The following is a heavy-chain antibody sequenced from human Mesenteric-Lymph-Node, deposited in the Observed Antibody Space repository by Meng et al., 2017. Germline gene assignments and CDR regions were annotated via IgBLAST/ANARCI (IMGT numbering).Heavy chain of an antibody. D-gene: IGHD3-10*01. CDR3: TTWYGEY. J-gene: IGHJ4*02. V-gene: IGHV6-1*01. Sequence: QLEQPGPGLVKPSQPLSLTCAISGDSVSSNRALWHWVRQSPSRGLEWLGQTYYRSEWQNHYGVSVKSRITINADTSRNQFSLNLNSVTPEDTAVYYCTTWYGEYWGQGTLVTVSS. CDR2: TYYRSEWQN. CDR1: GDSVSSNRAL.